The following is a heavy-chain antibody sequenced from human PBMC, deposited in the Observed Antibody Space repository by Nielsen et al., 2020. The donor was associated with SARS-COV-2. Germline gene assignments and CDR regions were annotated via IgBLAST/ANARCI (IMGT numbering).Heavy chain of an antibody. J-gene: IGHJ4*02. D-gene: IGHD3-3*01. V-gene: IGHV1-69*06. Sequence: SVKVSCKASGGPFSNFALNWVRQAPGQGLEWMGGIIPIFGTPKYAQRFQGRVTITADTSASTAYMELKSLRSEDTAVYYCARPGLQYSFGPFDDWGQGTQVTVSS. CDR3: ARPGLQYSFGPFDD. CDR2: IIPIFGTP. CDR1: GGPFSNFA.